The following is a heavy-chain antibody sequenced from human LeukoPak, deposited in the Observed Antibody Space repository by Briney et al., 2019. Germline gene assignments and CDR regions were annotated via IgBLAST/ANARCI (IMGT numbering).Heavy chain of an antibody. CDR3: ATLDPYNYGPRAHAFDI. D-gene: IGHD5-18*01. Sequence: SSVTVSCKVSGYTLTELSMHWVRQAPGKGLEWTGGFDPEDGETIHAQKLQGRATMTEDTSTDTAYMELSSLRSEDTAVYYCATLDPYNYGPRAHAFDIWGQGAMVTVSS. V-gene: IGHV1-24*01. CDR2: FDPEDGET. CDR1: GYTLTELS. J-gene: IGHJ3*02.